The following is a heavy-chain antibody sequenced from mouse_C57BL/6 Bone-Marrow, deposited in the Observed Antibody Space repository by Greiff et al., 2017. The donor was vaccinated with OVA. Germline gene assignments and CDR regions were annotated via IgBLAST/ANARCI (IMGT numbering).Heavy chain of an antibody. J-gene: IGHJ3*01. D-gene: IGHD4-1*02. CDR3: ANFLNSSWFAY. Sequence: DVQLQESGPGLVKPSQSLSLTCSVTGYSITSGYYWNWIRQFPGNKLEWMGYISYDGSNNYNPSLKNRISITRDTSKNQFFLKLNSVTTEDTATYYCANFLNSSWFAYWGQGTLVTVSA. CDR2: ISYDGSN. V-gene: IGHV3-6*01. CDR1: GYSITSGYY.